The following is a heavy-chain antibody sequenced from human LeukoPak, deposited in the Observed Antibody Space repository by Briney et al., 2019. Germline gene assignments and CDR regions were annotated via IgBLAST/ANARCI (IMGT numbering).Heavy chain of an antibody. J-gene: IGHJ4*02. CDR1: GGSISSYY. Sequence: SETLSLTCTVSGGSISSYYWSWLRQPPGKGLEWIGYIYYSGSTNYNPSLKSRVTISVDTSKNQFSLKLSSVTAADTAVYYCARHKADTAMGLDYWGQGTLVTVSS. CDR3: ARHKADTAMGLDY. D-gene: IGHD5-18*01. CDR2: IYYSGST. V-gene: IGHV4-59*08.